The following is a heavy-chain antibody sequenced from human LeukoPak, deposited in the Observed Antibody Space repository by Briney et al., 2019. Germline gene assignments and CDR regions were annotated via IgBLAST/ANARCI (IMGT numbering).Heavy chain of an antibody. CDR1: GFTFRSYA. V-gene: IGHV3-21*01. CDR3: ARVGQFDY. J-gene: IGHJ4*02. Sequence: GGSLRLSCAASGFTFRSYAMSWVRQAPGKGLEWVSSISSSSIYIYYTNSVKGRFTISRDNANNSVYLQMNSLRAEDTAIYYCARVGQFDYWGQGTLVTVSS. CDR2: ISSSSIYI.